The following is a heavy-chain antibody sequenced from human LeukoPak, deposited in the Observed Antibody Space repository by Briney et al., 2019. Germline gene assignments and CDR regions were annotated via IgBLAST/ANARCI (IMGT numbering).Heavy chain of an antibody. CDR1: GFTFSSYS. CDR2: ISSSSSYI. J-gene: IGHJ4*02. D-gene: IGHD7-27*01. CDR3: ARDRGQRYTNSKWGYFVY. V-gene: IGHV3-21*01. Sequence: GGSLRLSCAASGFTFSSYSMNWVRQAPGKGLEWVPSISSSSSYIYYADSVKGRFTISRDNAKNSLYLQMNSLRAEDTAVYYGARDRGQRYTNSKWGYFVYGGQGTLVPVS.